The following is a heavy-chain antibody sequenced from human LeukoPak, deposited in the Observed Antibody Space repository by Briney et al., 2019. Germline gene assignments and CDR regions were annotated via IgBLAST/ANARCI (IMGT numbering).Heavy chain of an antibody. Sequence: PSETLSLTCTVSGGSISNYYWSWIRQPPGKGLEWIGYIYYSGSTNYNPSLKSRVTISVDTSKNQFSLKLSSVTAADTAVYYCARGRAMAGTSYYFDYWGQGTLVTVSS. CDR3: ARGRAMAGTSYYFDY. D-gene: IGHD6-19*01. V-gene: IGHV4-59*01. J-gene: IGHJ4*02. CDR2: IYYSGST. CDR1: GGSISNYY.